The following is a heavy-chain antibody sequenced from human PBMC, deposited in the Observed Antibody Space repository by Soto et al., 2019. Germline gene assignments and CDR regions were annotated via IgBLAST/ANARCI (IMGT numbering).Heavy chain of an antibody. CDR1: GYSFTSYW. D-gene: IGHD6-19*01. J-gene: IGHJ4*02. V-gene: IGHV5-51*01. CDR3: ARRAEDYYFDY. CDR2: IYPGDSDT. Sequence: GESLKISCKASGYSFTSYWIAWVRQMPGKGLEWMGIIYPGDSDTRYSPSFQGQVTISADKSISTAYLQWSSLKASDTAMYYYARRAEDYYFDYWGQGTLVTVSS.